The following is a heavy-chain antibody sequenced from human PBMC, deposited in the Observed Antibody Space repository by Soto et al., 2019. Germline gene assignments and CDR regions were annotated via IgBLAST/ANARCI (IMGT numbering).Heavy chain of an antibody. Sequence: QVQLQESGPGLVKPSQTLSLTCTVSGGSISSGGYYWSWIRQHPGKGLEWIGYIYYSGSTYYNPSLKSRVPISVDTSKNQFSLKLSSVTAADTAVYYCARDVGRLWFGELLYGNWFDPWGQGTLVTVSS. D-gene: IGHD3-10*01. CDR1: GGSISSGGYY. V-gene: IGHV4-31*03. CDR3: ARDVGRLWFGELLYGNWFDP. J-gene: IGHJ5*02. CDR2: IYYSGST.